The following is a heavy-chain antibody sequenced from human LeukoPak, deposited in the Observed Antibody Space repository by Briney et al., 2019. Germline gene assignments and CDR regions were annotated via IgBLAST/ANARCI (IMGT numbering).Heavy chain of an antibody. J-gene: IGHJ4*02. CDR2: IYYSGST. Sequence: SETLSLTCTVSGASISSGDYYWSWIRQPPGKGLECIGHIYYSGSTYCNPSLKSRVTISVDTSKNQFSLKLSPVTAADTAVYYCARGRGVPYYYDSSGYYPADYWGQGTLVTVSS. CDR3: ARGRGVPYYYDSSGYYPADY. V-gene: IGHV4-30-4*01. CDR1: GASISSGDYY. D-gene: IGHD3-22*01.